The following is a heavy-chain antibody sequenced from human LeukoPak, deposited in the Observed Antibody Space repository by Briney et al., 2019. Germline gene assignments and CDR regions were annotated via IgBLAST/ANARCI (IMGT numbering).Heavy chain of an antibody. CDR2: IYYSGST. V-gene: IGHV4-59*08. D-gene: IGHD1-26*01. Sequence: PSDTLSLTCTVSGGSISSYYWSWIRQPPGKGLEWIGDIYYSGSTNYNPSLKSRVTISVDTSKNQFSLRLSSVTAADTAVYYSARLASGSYGPLTPFDYWGQGTLVTVSS. CDR3: ARLASGSYGPLTPFDY. J-gene: IGHJ4*02. CDR1: GGSISSYY.